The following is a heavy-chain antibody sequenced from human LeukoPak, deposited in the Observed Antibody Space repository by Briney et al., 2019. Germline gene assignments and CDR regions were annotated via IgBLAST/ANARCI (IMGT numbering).Heavy chain of an antibody. Sequence: GGSLRLSCAASGFTFSSYAMSWVRQAPGKGLEYVSAISGSGSSTYYADSVKGWFTISRDNSKNTLYLQMNSLRAEDTAVYYCANAHYYDSSGYYSYYFDYWGQGTLVTVSS. CDR3: ANAHYYDSSGYYSYYFDY. D-gene: IGHD3-22*01. CDR2: ISGSGSST. CDR1: GFTFSSYA. V-gene: IGHV3-23*01. J-gene: IGHJ4*02.